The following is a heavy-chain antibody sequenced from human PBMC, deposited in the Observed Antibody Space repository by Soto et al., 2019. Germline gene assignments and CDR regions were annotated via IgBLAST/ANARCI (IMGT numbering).Heavy chain of an antibody. Sequence: EVQLVESGGGLVQSGGSLRLSCAASGFTFSSYSMYWVRQAPGKGLEWVSYITSSSSTIYYADSVKGRFTSSRDNAKNSLYLQMNSLRDEDTAVYYCARGRGYCSGISCYIHYWGQGILVTVSS. D-gene: IGHD2-2*02. CDR2: ITSSSSTI. V-gene: IGHV3-48*02. CDR3: ARGRGYCSGISCYIHY. CDR1: GFTFSSYS. J-gene: IGHJ4*02.